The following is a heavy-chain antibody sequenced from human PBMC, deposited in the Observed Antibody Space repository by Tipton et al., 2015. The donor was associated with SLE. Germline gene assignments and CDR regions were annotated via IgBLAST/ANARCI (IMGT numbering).Heavy chain of an antibody. D-gene: IGHD1-26*01. Sequence: LRLSCTVSGGSIVSYFWTWIRRPAGKGLEWIGHISTRGSTNYNPSLKSRVTISIDTSKNQFSLNLSSVTAADTAVYYCARAPPLSFYDYWGQGTLVTVSS. CDR2: ISTRGST. J-gene: IGHJ4*02. V-gene: IGHV4-4*07. CDR1: GGSIVSYF. CDR3: ARAPPLSFYDY.